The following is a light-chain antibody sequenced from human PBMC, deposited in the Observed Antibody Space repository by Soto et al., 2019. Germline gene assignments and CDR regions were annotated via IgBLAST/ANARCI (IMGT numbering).Light chain of an antibody. Sequence: DILLTQFPESLTVSPGERATITCESSQNLHYHANNRSHLSWYQQRPGQPPKLLLFWASMRQSGVPGRFSGSGSGTHFTLTTTNFQPEDVSFYRCQQFFTTPWTFGQGTRVEI. CDR3: QQFFTTPWT. CDR1: QNLHYHANNRSH. V-gene: IGKV4-1*01. CDR2: WAS. J-gene: IGKJ1*01.